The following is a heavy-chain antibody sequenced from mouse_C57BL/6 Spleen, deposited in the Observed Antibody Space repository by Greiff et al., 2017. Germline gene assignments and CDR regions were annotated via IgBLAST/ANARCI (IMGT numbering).Heavy chain of an antibody. J-gene: IGHJ4*01. Sequence: VKLQESGPGLVAPSQSLSITCTVSGFSLTSYAISWVRQPPGKGLEWLGVIWTGGGTNYNSALKSRLSISKDNSKSQVFLKMNSLQTDDTARYYCAREGYYSNSYAMDYWGQGTSVTVSS. CDR3: AREGYYSNSYAMDY. D-gene: IGHD2-5*01. V-gene: IGHV2-9-1*01. CDR2: IWTGGGT. CDR1: GFSLTSYA.